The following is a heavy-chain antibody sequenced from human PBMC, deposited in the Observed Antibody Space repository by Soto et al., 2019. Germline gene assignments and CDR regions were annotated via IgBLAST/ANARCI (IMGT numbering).Heavy chain of an antibody. CDR2: ISYDGSNK. D-gene: IGHD3-22*01. V-gene: IGHV3-30*03. CDR3: ATAPPFYYYDSSGPPH. J-gene: IGHJ4*02. Sequence: QPVGSLRLSCAASGFTFSSYGMHWVRQAPGKGLEWVAVISYDGSNKYYADSVKGRFTISRDNSKNTLYLQMNSLRAEDTAVYYCATAPPFYYYDSSGPPHWGQGTLVTVSS. CDR1: GFTFSSYG.